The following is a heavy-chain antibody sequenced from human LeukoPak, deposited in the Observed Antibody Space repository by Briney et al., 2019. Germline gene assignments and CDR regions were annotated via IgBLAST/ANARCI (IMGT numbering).Heavy chain of an antibody. CDR1: GFTFSNYA. D-gene: IGHD6-19*01. CDR2: ISSSSSYI. J-gene: IGHJ4*02. Sequence: GGSLRLSCAASGFTFSNYAMSWVRQAPGKGLEWVSSISSSSSYIYYADSVKGRFTISRDNAKNSLYLQMNSLRAEDTAVYYCAREDERGQWLVPYDYWGQGTLVTVSS. V-gene: IGHV3-21*01. CDR3: AREDERGQWLVPYDY.